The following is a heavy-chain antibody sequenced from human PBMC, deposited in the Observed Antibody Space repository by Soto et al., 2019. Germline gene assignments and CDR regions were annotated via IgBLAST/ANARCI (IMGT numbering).Heavy chain of an antibody. V-gene: IGHV1-69*02. CDR3: ASEAQDIVVVVAATYFDY. CDR2: IIPILGIA. CDR1: GGTFSSYT. D-gene: IGHD2-15*01. Sequence: QVQLMQSWAEVKKPGSSVKVSCKASGGTFSSYTISWVRQAPGQGLEWMGRIIPILGIANYAQKFQGRVTITADKSTSTAYMELSSLRSEDTAVYYCASEAQDIVVVVAATYFDYWGQGTLVTVSS. J-gene: IGHJ4*02.